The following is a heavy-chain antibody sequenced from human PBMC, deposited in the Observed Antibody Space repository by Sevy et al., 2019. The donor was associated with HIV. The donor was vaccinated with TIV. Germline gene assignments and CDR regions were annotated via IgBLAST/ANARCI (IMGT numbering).Heavy chain of an antibody. CDR1: GYTLTELS. Sequence: ASVKVSCKVSGYTLTELSMHWVRQAPGKGLEWMGGFDPEDGETIYAQKFQGRVTMTADTSTDTAYMELSSLRSEDTAVYYCATDTPDYSNYGYYYYGMDVWGQGTTVTVSS. CDR3: ATDTPDYSNYGYYYYGMDV. J-gene: IGHJ6*02. CDR2: FDPEDGET. D-gene: IGHD4-4*01. V-gene: IGHV1-24*01.